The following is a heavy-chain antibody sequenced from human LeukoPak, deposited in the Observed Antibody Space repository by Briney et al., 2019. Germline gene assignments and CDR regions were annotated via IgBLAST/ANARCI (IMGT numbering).Heavy chain of an antibody. CDR2: INHSGST. CDR1: GGSFSGYY. CDR3: ARGDGDYVDYYGMDV. D-gene: IGHD4-17*01. Sequence: SETLSLTCAVYGGSFSGYYWSWIRQPPGKGLEWIGVINHSGSTNYNPSLKSRVTISVDTSKNQFSLKLSSVTAADTAVYYCARGDGDYVDYYGMDVWGQGTTVTVSS. J-gene: IGHJ6*02. V-gene: IGHV4-34*01.